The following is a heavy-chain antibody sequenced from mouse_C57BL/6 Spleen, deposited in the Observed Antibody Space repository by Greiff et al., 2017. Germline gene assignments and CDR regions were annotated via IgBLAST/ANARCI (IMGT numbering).Heavy chain of an antibody. CDR2: IRNKANGYTT. CDR1: GFTFTDYY. D-gene: IGHD1-1*01. V-gene: IGHV7-3*01. CDR3: ARYYYGSRGDFWYFDV. Sequence: EVQRVESGGGLVQPGGSLSLSCAASGFTFTDYYMSWVRQPPGKALEWLGFIRNKANGYTTEYSASVKGRFTISRDNSESILYRQMNALRAEDSATYYCARYYYGSRGDFWYFDVWGTGTTVTVSS. J-gene: IGHJ1*03.